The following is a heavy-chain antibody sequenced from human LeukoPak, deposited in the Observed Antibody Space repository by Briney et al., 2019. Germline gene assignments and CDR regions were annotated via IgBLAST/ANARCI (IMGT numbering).Heavy chain of an antibody. CDR2: ISYDGSNK. J-gene: IGHJ4*02. CDR3: ARGWEGYFDY. V-gene: IGHV3-30*04. Sequence: GGSLRLSYAASGFTFSSYAMHWVRQAPGKGLEWVAVISYDGSNKYYADSVKGRFTISRDNSKNTLYLQMNSLRAEDTAVYYCARGWEGYFDYWGQGTLVTVSS. CDR1: GFTFSSYA. D-gene: IGHD1-26*01.